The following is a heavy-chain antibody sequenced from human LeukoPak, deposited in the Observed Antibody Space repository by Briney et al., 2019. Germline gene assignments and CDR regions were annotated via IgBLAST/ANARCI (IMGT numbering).Heavy chain of an antibody. CDR1: GYSFTNFG. J-gene: IGHJ4*02. CDR2: ISADNGNA. V-gene: IGHV1-18*01. CDR3: VRDSCSGGSCYLGY. D-gene: IGHD2-15*01. Sequence: GASVKVSCKASGYSFTNFGISWVRQAPGQGLEWMGWISADNGNANYAQKLQGRVTMTTDTSTSTAYMELRSLRSDDTAVYYCVRDSCSGGSCYLGYWGQGTLVTVSS.